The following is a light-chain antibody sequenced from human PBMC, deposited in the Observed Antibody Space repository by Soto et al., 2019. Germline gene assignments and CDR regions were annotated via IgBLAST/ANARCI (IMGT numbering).Light chain of an antibody. CDR2: EVS. CDR3: SSYTSSSTLYV. V-gene: IGLV2-14*01. Sequence: QSALTQPASVSGSPGQSITISCTGTSSDVGGYNYVSWYQQHPGKAPKLMIYEVSNRPSGSSNRFSGFKSGNMASLTISGLQAEDEADYYCSSYTSSSTLYVFGTGTNVTVL. J-gene: IGLJ1*01. CDR1: SSDVGGYNY.